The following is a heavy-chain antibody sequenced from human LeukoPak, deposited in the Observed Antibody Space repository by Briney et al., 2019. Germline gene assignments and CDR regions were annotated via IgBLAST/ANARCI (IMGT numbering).Heavy chain of an antibody. J-gene: IGHJ4*02. CDR3: AKGSYYDSSGSFYFDY. V-gene: IGHV3-23*01. CDR1: GFSFSSYA. D-gene: IGHD3-22*01. Sequence: GGSLRLSCAASGFSFSSYAMSWVRQAPGKGLEWVSGISGSGDNTYYADSVKGRFTISRDNSKNTLYVQVNSLGTEDAAAYYCAKGSYYDSSGSFYFDYWGQGTLVTVSS. CDR2: ISGSGDNT.